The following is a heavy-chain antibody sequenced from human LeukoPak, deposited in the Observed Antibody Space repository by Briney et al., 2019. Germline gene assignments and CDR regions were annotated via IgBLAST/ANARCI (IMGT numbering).Heavy chain of an antibody. V-gene: IGHV4-4*07. CDR2: IYTSGST. D-gene: IGHD3-22*01. J-gene: IGHJ4*02. Sequence: SETLSLTCTVSGGSISSYYWSWIRQPAGKGLEWIGRIYTSGSTNYNPSLKSRVTISVDKSKNQFSLKLSSVTAADTAVYYCARAKTSGYYYGYFDYWGQGTLVTVSS. CDR1: GGSISSYY. CDR3: ARAKTSGYYYGYFDY.